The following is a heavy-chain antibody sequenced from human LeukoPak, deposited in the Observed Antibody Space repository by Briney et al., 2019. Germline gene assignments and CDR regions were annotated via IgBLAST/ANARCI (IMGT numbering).Heavy chain of an antibody. J-gene: IGHJ4*02. D-gene: IGHD6-13*01. V-gene: IGHV4-61*02. CDR1: GGSISSGSYY. CDR3: VMEGYSSSWSLYYFDY. CDR2: IYTSGST. Sequence: SETLSLTCTVSGGSISSGSYYWSWIRQPAGKGLEWIGRIYTSGSTNYNPSLKSRVTISVDTSKNQFSLKLSSVTAADTAVYYCVMEGYSSSWSLYYFDYWGQGTLVTVSS.